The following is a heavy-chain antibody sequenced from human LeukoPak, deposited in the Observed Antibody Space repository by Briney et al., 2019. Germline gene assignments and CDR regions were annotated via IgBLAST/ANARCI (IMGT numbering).Heavy chain of an antibody. CDR1: GYTFTSYA. CDR2: ISAYNGNT. D-gene: IGHD1-14*01. V-gene: IGHV1-18*01. J-gene: IGHJ4*02. Sequence: ASVKVSCKASGYTFTSYAMNWVRQAPGQGLEWMGWISAYNGNTNYAQKLQGRVTMTTDTSTSTAYMELRSLRSDDTAVYYCATRTRTNDYWGQGTLVTVSS. CDR3: ATRTRTNDY.